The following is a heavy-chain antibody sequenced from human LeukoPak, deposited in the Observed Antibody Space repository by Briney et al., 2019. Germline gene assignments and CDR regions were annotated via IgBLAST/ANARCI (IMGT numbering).Heavy chain of an antibody. CDR3: ARLLYDRSGYYYFDY. CDR1: GRSLSTTNYY. D-gene: IGHD3-22*01. V-gene: IGHV4-39*01. J-gene: IGHJ4*02. CDR2: IYYTGST. Sequence: SETLSLTCTVSGRSLSTTNYYWGWIRQPPGKGLEWIGTIYYTGSTYDNPSLKSRVTVSVDTSKNQFSLKLSSVTASDTAVYYCARLLYDRSGYYYFDYWGQGTLVTVSS.